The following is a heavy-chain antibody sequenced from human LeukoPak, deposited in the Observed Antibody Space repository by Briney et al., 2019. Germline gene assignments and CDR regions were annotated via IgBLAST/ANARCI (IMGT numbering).Heavy chain of an antibody. V-gene: IGHV3-23*01. CDR1: GFTFSSYA. CDR2: ISGSGGST. Sequence: AGGSLRLSCAASGFTFSSYAMNWVRQAPGKGVEWVSTISGSGGSTYYADSVKGRFTISRDNSKNTLYLQMNSLRAEDTAVYYCAKPYQVGPPNYINYWGQGTLVTVSS. D-gene: IGHD1-26*01. CDR3: AKPYQVGPPNYINY. J-gene: IGHJ4*02.